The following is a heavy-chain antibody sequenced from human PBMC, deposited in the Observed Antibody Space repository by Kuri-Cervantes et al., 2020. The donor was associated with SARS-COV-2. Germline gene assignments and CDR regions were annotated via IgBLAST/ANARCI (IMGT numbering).Heavy chain of an antibody. CDR2: ISAYNGKT. Sequence: ASVKVSCKASGYTFTSYAISWVRQAPGQGLEWMGWISAYNGKTNYAQKLQGRVTMTTDTSTSTAYMELRSLRSDDTAVYYCARTITICPTLIYFYDYMDVWGKGTTVTVSS. V-gene: IGHV1-18*01. CDR1: GYTFTSYA. CDR3: ARTITICPTLIYFYDYMDV. D-gene: IGHD3-10*01. J-gene: IGHJ6*03.